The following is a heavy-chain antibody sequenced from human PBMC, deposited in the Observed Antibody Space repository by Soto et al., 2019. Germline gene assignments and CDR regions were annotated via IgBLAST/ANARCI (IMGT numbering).Heavy chain of an antibody. J-gene: IGHJ5*02. CDR1: GFTFSSYA. V-gene: IGHV3-23*01. CDR3: AKGGAARQWFDP. D-gene: IGHD6-6*01. Sequence: GGSLRLSCAASGFTFSSYAMSWVRQAPGKGLEWVSAISGSGGSTHYADSVKGRFTVSRDNSKNTLYLQMNSLRAEDTAVYYCAKGGAARQWFDPWGQGTQVTVSS. CDR2: ISGSGGST.